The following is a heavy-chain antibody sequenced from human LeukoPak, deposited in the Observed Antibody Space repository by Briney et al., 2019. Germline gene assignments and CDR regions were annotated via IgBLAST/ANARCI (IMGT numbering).Heavy chain of an antibody. V-gene: IGHV4-34*01. D-gene: IGHD6-13*01. J-gene: IGHJ4*02. Sequence: SETLSLTCAVYGGSFSGYYWSWIRQPPGKGLEWIGEINHSGSANYNPSLKSRVTISVDTSKNQFSLKLSSVTAADTAVYYCARLGIAAPAGFDYWGQGTLVTVSS. CDR1: GGSFSGYY. CDR2: INHSGSA. CDR3: ARLGIAAPAGFDY.